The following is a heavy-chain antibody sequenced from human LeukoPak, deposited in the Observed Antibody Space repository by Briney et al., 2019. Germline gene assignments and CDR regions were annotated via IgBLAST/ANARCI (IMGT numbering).Heavy chain of an antibody. CDR2: IYSGGDT. J-gene: IGHJ4*02. D-gene: IGHD6-19*01. CDR1: GFTFSNAW. Sequence: PGGSLRLSCAASGFTFSNAWMSWVRQAPGKGLEWVSVIYSGGDTYYADSVKGRFTISRDNSKNMIYLEMSSLKAEDTAVYYCAKERSLEIAVAGTVFDYWGQGTLVTVSS. CDR3: AKERSLEIAVAGTVFDY. V-gene: IGHV3-66*01.